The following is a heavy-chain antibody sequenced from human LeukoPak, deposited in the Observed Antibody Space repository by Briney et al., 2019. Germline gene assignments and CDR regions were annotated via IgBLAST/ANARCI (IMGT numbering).Heavy chain of an antibody. CDR3: ARGRLSSRYCSSTSCYRESY. V-gene: IGHV4-34*01. J-gene: IGHJ4*02. CDR2: INHSGST. Sequence: RPSETLSLTCAVYGGSFSGYYWSWIRQPPGEGLEWIGEINHSGSTNYNPSLKSRVTISVDTSKNQFSLKLSSVTAADTAVYYCARGRLSSRYCSSTSCYRESYWGQGTLVTVSS. CDR1: GGSFSGYY. D-gene: IGHD2-2*01.